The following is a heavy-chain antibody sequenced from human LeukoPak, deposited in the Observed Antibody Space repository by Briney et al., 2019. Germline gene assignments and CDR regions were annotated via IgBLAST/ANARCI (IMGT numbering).Heavy chain of an antibody. Sequence: GGSLRPSCATSGFTFTNHSFHCLRETPGKGLEWVAVIWYDGSKRYYADSVKGRSSVSRDDSKNTLYLQMDSLRAEGTAVYYGARYLGSYDSWSSYFDYWGQGTLVSVSS. CDR3: ARYLGSYDSWSSYFDY. CDR2: IWYDGSKR. D-gene: IGHD3-10*01. V-gene: IGHV3-33*01. CDR1: GFTFTNHS. J-gene: IGHJ4*02.